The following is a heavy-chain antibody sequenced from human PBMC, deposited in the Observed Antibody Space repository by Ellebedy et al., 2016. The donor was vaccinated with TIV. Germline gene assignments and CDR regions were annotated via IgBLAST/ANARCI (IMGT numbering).Heavy chain of an antibody. CDR2: ISGSGGST. CDR3: ARVESKYASSWFSFAY. V-gene: IGHV3-23*01. J-gene: IGHJ4*02. Sequence: GESLKISCAASGFTFSSYAMSWVRQAPGKGLEWVSAISGSGGSTYYADSVKGRFTISRDNSKNTLYLQMNSLRAEDTAVYYCARVESKYASSWFSFAYWGQGTLVTVSS. D-gene: IGHD6-13*01. CDR1: GFTFSSYA.